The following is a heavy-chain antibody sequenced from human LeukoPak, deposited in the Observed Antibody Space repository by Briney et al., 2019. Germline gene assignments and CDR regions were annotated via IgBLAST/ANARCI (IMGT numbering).Heavy chain of an antibody. J-gene: IGHJ4*02. V-gene: IGHV4-34*01. Sequence: PSETLSLTCTVSGGSISSYYWSWIRQPPGKGLEWIGEINHSGSTNYNPSLKSRVTISVDTSKNQFSLKLSSVTAADTAVYYCARDREYVVGAPVGDFFDYWGQGILVTVSS. D-gene: IGHD1-26*01. CDR2: INHSGST. CDR1: GGSISSYY. CDR3: ARDREYVVGAPVGDFFDY.